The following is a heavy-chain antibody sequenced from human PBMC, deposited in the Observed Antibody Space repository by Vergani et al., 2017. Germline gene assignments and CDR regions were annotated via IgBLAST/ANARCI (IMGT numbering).Heavy chain of an antibody. Sequence: EVQLVESGGGLVQPGRSLRLSCAASGFTFDDYAMHWVRQAPGKGLEWVSGISWNSGSIGYADSVKGRFTISRDNAKNSLYLQMNSLRAEDTALYYCAKDIGYCSSTSCPGQYFQHWGRGTLVTVSS. CDR2: ISWNSGSI. CDR1: GFTFDDYA. J-gene: IGHJ1*01. CDR3: AKDIGYCSSTSCPGQYFQH. D-gene: IGHD2-2*01. V-gene: IGHV3-9*01.